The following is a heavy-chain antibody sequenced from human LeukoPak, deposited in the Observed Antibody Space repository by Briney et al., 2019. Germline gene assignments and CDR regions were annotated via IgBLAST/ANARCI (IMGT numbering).Heavy chain of an antibody. CDR1: GFTFSSYA. CDR2: ISSNGGST. Sequence: PGGSLRLSCSASGFTFSSYATHWVRQAPGKGLEYVSAISSNGGSTYYADSVKGRFTISRDNSKNTLYLQMSSLRAEDTAVYYCVKDRRYYYGSGSYYNNYFDYWGQGTLVTVSS. J-gene: IGHJ4*02. CDR3: VKDRRYYYGSGSYYNNYFDY. V-gene: IGHV3-64D*06. D-gene: IGHD3-10*01.